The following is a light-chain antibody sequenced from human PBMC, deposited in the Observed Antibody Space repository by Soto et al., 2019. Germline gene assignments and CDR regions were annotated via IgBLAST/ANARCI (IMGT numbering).Light chain of an antibody. J-gene: IGKJ1*01. Sequence: DIQMTQSPSSLSASVGDRVTITFRASQSISSWLAWYQQKPGSAPKLLIYQASTLQTGVPSRFSGSGSGTEFTLTISSLQPDDFATYYCQQYNSYSTFGQGTKVDIK. CDR2: QAS. CDR3: QQYNSYST. V-gene: IGKV1-5*03. CDR1: QSISSW.